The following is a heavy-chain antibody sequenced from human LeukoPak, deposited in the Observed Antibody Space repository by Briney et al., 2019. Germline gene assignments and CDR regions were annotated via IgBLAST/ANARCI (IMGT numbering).Heavy chain of an antibody. V-gene: IGHV4-59*01. CDR2: IYYSGST. Sequence: SETLSLTCTVSGGSISSYYWSRIRQPPGKGLEWIGYIYYSGSTNYNPSLKSRVTISVDTSKNQFSLKLSSVTAADTAVYYCARAKWYDAFDIWGQGTMVTVSS. CDR3: ARAKWYDAFDI. CDR1: GGSISSYY. J-gene: IGHJ3*02. D-gene: IGHD2-15*01.